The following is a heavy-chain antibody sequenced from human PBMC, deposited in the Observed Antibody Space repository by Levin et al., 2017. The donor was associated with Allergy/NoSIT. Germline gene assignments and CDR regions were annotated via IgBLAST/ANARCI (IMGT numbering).Heavy chain of an antibody. V-gene: IGHV3-20*04. CDR3: ARGRQGTHYLDF. J-gene: IGHJ4*02. Sequence: GESLKISCSASGFTFEDYVMSWVRQVPGKGLEWVSGINWNGAKTTYADSVKGRFTISRDNAKTSLYLQMNSLRPEDTAFYYCARGRQGTHYLDFWGQGMLVTVSS. D-gene: IGHD1-14*01. CDR2: INWNGAKT. CDR1: GFTFEDYV.